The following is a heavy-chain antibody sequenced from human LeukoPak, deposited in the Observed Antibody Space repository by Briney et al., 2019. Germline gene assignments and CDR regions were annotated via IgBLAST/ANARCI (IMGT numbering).Heavy chain of an antibody. D-gene: IGHD5-18*01. CDR2: IRQDGGAT. J-gene: IGHJ4*02. V-gene: IGHV3-7*01. CDR3: ATSKDTAGGPY. CDR1: GFTFTDYW. Sequence: PGGSLRLSCAASGFTFTDYWMTWVRQAPGQGLEWMDNIRQDGGATYYGDSVKGRFTISRDNAKNSLFLQMNSLRAEDTAVYYCATSKDTAGGPYWGQGTLVTVSS.